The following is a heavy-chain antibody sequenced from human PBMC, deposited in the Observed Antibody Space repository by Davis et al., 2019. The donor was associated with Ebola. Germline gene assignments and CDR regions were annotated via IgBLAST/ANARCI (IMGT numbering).Heavy chain of an antibody. J-gene: IGHJ4*02. Sequence: PGGSLRLSCAASGFTFNTYGISWVRQAPGKGLEWVSAISGGGGTTYYADSVKGRFTISRDNAKNSLYLQMNSLRAEDTAVYYCAREVCVSGGSCFHDYWGQGTLVTVSS. CDR3: AREVCVSGGSCFHDY. D-gene: IGHD2-15*01. V-gene: IGHV3-23*01. CDR2: ISGGGGTT. CDR1: GFTFNTYG.